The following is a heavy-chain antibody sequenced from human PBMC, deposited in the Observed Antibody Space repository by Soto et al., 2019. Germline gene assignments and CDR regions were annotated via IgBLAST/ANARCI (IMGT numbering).Heavy chain of an antibody. J-gene: IGHJ6*02. CDR1: GFTFSSYG. Sequence: PGGSLRLSCAASGFTFSSYGMHCVRQAPGKGLEWVAVISYDGSNKYYADSVKGRFTISRDNSKNTLYLQMNSLRAEDTAVYYCAKEGPGPYYYYGMDVWGQGTTVTVSS. CDR3: AKEGPGPYYYYGMDV. D-gene: IGHD3-10*01. V-gene: IGHV3-30*18. CDR2: ISYDGSNK.